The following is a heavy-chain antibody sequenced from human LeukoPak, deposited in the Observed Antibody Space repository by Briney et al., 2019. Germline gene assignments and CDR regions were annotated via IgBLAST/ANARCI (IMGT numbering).Heavy chain of an antibody. V-gene: IGHV3-21*01. Sequence: RSGGSLRLSCAASGFTFSSYTMNWVRQAPGKGLQSVSSISSSSSYIYYADSLKGRFNIFRDNAKNSLYLQMNSLRAEDTAVYYCARASGWYERGPDHYYYYMDVWGKGTTVTVSS. CDR1: GFTFSSYT. D-gene: IGHD6-19*01. CDR3: ARASGWYERGPDHYYYYMDV. CDR2: ISSSSSYI. J-gene: IGHJ6*03.